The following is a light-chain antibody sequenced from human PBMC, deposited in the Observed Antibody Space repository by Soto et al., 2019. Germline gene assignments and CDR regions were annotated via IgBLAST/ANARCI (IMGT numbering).Light chain of an antibody. V-gene: IGKV3-15*01. Sequence: EIVMTQSPGTLSVSPGERATLSCRASQGVGSNLAWYQQRPGQAPRLLIYAASTRATDIPARFTGRGSGTEFTLTISSLQPEDFATYYCLQHNTYPLTFGQGTRLEIK. CDR2: AAS. CDR1: QGVGSN. CDR3: LQHNTYPLT. J-gene: IGKJ5*01.